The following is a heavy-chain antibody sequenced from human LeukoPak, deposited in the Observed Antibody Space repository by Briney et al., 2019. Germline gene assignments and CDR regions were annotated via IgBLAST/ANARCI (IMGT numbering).Heavy chain of an antibody. CDR1: GFTFSIYA. D-gene: IGHD2-8*01. CDR3: TCDLDRTDGL. J-gene: IGHJ3*01. Sequence: GGSLRLSCAASGFTFSIYAMHWVRQAPGKGLEWVAVISYDGSNKYYADSEKGRFTISRDNAKNSLYLQMNSLRAEDTAVYYCTCDLDRTDGLWGQGTMVTVSS. V-gene: IGHV3-30-3*01. CDR2: ISYDGSNK.